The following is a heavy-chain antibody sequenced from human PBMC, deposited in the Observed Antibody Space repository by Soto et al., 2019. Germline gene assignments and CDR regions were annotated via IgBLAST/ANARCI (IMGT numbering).Heavy chain of an antibody. J-gene: IGHJ4*02. D-gene: IGHD4-17*01. Sequence: QAQLVQSGAEVKKPGASVKVSCKPSGYSFTTSGITWVRQAPGQGLEWMGWISTYNGNTNYAQKFQDRVTLTTDTSTSTAYMELRSLRSDDTAVYYCARRLYGDYDYWGQGTLVTVSS. V-gene: IGHV1-18*01. CDR1: GYSFTTSG. CDR2: ISTYNGNT. CDR3: ARRLYGDYDY.